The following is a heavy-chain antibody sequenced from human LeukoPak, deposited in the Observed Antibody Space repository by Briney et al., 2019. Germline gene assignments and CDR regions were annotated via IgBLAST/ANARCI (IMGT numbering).Heavy chain of an antibody. CDR3: AREGRRKYYFDY. V-gene: IGHV1-46*01. J-gene: IGHJ4*02. Sequence: GASVKVSCKASGGTFSSYAISWVRQAPGQGLEWMGIINPSGGSTSYAQKFQGRVTMTRDTSTSTVYMELSSLRSEDTAVYYCAREGRRKYYFDYWGQGTLVTVSS. CDR2: INPSGGST. CDR1: GGTFSSYA.